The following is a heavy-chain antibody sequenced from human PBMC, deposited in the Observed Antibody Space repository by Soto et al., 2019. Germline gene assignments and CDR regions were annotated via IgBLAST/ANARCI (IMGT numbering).Heavy chain of an antibody. D-gene: IGHD2-2*01. CDR1: GGSISSGGYS. Sequence: QLQLQESGSGLVKPSQTLSLTCAVSGGSISSGGYSWSWIRQPPGKGLEWIGYIYHSGSTYHNPSLKGRVTISVDGSKNQFSLKLSSVTAADTAVYYCARVNIVLVPAAQYYFDYWGQGTLVTVSS. CDR2: IYHSGST. CDR3: ARVNIVLVPAAQYYFDY. V-gene: IGHV4-30-2*01. J-gene: IGHJ4*02.